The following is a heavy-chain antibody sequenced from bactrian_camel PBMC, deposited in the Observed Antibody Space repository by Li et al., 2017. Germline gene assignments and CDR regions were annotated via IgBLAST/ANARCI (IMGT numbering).Heavy chain of an antibody. Sequence: VQLVESGGGLVQPGGPLRLSCAASGFPFSRYLMSWVRQAPGKGLEWVSRISSDGGSTYYADSVKGRFTISRDNAKNTLYLQMNSLKTEDTSVYSCATGSSWYKYWGQGTQVTVS. D-gene: IGHD6*01. J-gene: IGHJ4*01. CDR2: ISSDGGST. V-gene: IGHV3S40*01. CDR1: GFPFSRYL. CDR3: ATGSSWYKY.